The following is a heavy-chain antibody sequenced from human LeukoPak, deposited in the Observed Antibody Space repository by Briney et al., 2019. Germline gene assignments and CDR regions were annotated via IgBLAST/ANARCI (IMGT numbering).Heavy chain of an antibody. Sequence: SETLSLTCTVSGGSISSGDYYWSWIRQPPWMGMEWIGYIYYSGTTFYNPSLKSRVIISLDTSKDQFSLRLSSVTAADTAVYYCASWLVVPAAIDYWGQGTLVTVSS. D-gene: IGHD2-2*02. J-gene: IGHJ4*02. CDR1: GGSISSGDYY. V-gene: IGHV4-30-4*01. CDR2: IYYSGTT. CDR3: ASWLVVPAAIDY.